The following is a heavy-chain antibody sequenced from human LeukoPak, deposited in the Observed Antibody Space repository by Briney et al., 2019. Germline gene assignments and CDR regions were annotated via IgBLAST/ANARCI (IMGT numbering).Heavy chain of an antibody. CDR3: GTLLSNGPFDY. J-gene: IGHJ4*02. Sequence: EASVKVSCKASGYTFAGYYMHWVRQAPGQGLEWMGWIYPNTGATKYAQKFQGRVTMTRDMSISTAYMELSGLRSDDTAVYYCGTLLSNGPFDYWGQGSLVTVSS. V-gene: IGHV1-2*02. CDR1: GYTFAGYY. CDR2: IYPNTGAT.